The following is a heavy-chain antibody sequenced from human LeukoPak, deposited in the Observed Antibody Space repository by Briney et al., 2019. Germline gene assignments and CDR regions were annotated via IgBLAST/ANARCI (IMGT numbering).Heavy chain of an antibody. D-gene: IGHD5-18*01. J-gene: IGHJ4*02. Sequence: KPSETLSLTCTVSGGYIHTYYWAWIRQPAGKGLEWVGRANVGGHRDYNPSLKSRVSMSIDESANQFSLNLMSVTAADTAVYYCARDREHSYGSDFGHWGQGILVTVSA. CDR2: ANVGGHR. V-gene: IGHV4-4*07. CDR3: ARDREHSYGSDFGH. CDR1: GGYIHTYY.